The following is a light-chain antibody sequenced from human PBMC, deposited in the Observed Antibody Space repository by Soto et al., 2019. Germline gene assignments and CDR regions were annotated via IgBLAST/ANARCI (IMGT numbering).Light chain of an antibody. Sequence: QSVLTQPPSVSGAPGQRVTISCTGSSSNIGAGYDVHWYQQLPGTAPKLLIYGNSNRPSGVADRFSGSKSGTSASLATTGLQDEDEADYCCQSYDSSRDVFGTGTKVTVL. CDR1: SSNIGAGYD. CDR2: GNS. V-gene: IGLV1-40*01. J-gene: IGLJ1*01. CDR3: QSYDSSRDV.